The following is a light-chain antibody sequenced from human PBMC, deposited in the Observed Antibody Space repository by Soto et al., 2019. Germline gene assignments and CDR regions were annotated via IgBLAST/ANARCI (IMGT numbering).Light chain of an antibody. J-gene: IGKJ1*01. CDR2: GAS. Sequence: IVLRQSPCTLSLSPGERATRSCRASQSVSNNYLAWYQQKPGQAPRLLIYGASNRATGIPDRFSGSGSGTDFTLTISRLEPEDFAVYYCQQDGSSGTFGQGTKVDTK. CDR1: QSVSNNY. CDR3: QQDGSSGT. V-gene: IGKV3-20*01.